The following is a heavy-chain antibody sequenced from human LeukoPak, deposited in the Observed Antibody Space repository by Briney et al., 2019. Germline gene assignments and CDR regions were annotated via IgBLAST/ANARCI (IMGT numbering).Heavy chain of an antibody. CDR1: GGSISSSSYY. V-gene: IGHV4-39*01. D-gene: IGHD2-21*01. CDR3: DRGVIANDAFDI. J-gene: IGHJ3*02. Sequence: SETLSLTCTVSGGSISSSSYYWGWIRQPPGKGLEWIGSIYYSGSTYYNPSLKSRVTISVDTSKNQFSLKLSSVTAADTAVYYCDRGVIANDAFDIWGHGTMVTVSS. CDR2: IYYSGST.